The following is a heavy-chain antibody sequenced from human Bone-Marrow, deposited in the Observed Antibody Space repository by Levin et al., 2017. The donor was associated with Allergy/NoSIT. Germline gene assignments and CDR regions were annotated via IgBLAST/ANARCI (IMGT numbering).Heavy chain of an antibody. CDR3: ARGGNWFDP. Sequence: SQTLSLTCLVSGGSNSNYYWSWIRQPAGKGLEWIGNIFTTGSTNYNPSLKNRVTMSMGPSKNQFSLNLTSVTAADTAVYYCARGGNWFDPWGQGTPVTVSS. CDR1: GGSNSNYY. V-gene: IGHV4-4*07. CDR2: IFTTGST. D-gene: IGHD3-10*01. J-gene: IGHJ5*02.